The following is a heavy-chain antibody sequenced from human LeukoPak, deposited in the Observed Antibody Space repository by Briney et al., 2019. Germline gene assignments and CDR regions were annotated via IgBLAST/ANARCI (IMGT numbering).Heavy chain of an antibody. CDR3: ASEPYCTGDRCHYYFNY. CDR2: INPNSGGT. J-gene: IGHJ4*02. Sequence: ASVKVSCKASGYTFTGYYMHWVRQAPGQGLEWMGWINPNSGGTNYAQKFKGRVTMTMDTSISTAYMELNRLTSDDTAVYYCASEPYCTGDRCHYYFNYWGQGTLVTVSS. CDR1: GYTFTGYY. D-gene: IGHD2-15*01. V-gene: IGHV1-2*02.